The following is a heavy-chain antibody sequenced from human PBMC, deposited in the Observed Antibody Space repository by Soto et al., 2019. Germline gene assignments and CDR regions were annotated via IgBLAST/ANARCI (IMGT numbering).Heavy chain of an antibody. Sequence: QVQLQESGPGLVKPSGTLSLTCAVSGGSISSSNWWSWVRQPPGKGLEWIGEIYHSGSTNYNPSLKSRVTKPVDKSKSQFTLKLSSVTAADTAVYYCARDYMVRGVMRWFDPWGQGTLVTVSS. CDR1: GGSISSSNW. CDR2: IYHSGST. D-gene: IGHD3-10*01. J-gene: IGHJ5*02. CDR3: ARDYMVRGVMRWFDP. V-gene: IGHV4-4*02.